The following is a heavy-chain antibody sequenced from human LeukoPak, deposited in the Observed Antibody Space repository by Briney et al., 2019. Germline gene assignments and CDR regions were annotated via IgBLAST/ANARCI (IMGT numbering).Heavy chain of an antibody. V-gene: IGHV1-69*05. CDR2: IIPIFGTS. CDR1: GGSFNAYA. CDR3: ARERDIAVAGIYYFDY. Sequence: SVKVSCKASGGSFNAYAISWVRQAPGQGLEWMGGIIPIFGTSNYAQKLQGRVTITTDESTSTAYMELSSLRSEDTAVYYCARERDIAVAGIYYFDYWGQGTLVTVSS. D-gene: IGHD6-19*01. J-gene: IGHJ4*02.